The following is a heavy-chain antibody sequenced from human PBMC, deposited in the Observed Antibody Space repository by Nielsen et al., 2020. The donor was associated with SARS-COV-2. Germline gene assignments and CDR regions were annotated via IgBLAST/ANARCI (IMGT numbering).Heavy chain of an antibody. CDR3: ARVEAAAGYSATGEPLFDY. CDR2: IIPIFGTA. D-gene: IGHD6-13*01. J-gene: IGHJ4*02. Sequence: WVRQAPGQGLEWMGGIIPIFGTANCAQKFQGRVTITADESTSTAYMELSSLRSEDTAVYYCARVEAAAGYSATGEPLFDYWGQGTLVTVSS. V-gene: IGHV1-69*01.